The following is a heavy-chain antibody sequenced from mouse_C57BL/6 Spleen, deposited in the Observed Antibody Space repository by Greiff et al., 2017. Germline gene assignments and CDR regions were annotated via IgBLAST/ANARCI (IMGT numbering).Heavy chain of an antibody. J-gene: IGHJ4*01. CDR2: IDPETGGT. D-gene: IGHD1-1*01. CDR1: GYTFTDYE. Sequence: VQLQESGAELVRPGASVTLSCKASGYTFTDYEMHWVKQTPVHGLEWIGAIDPETGGTAYNQKFKGKAILTADKSSSTAYMELRSLTSEDSAVYYCTRRGLDYGSGYAMDYWGQGTSVTVSS. V-gene: IGHV1-15*01. CDR3: TRRGLDYGSGYAMDY.